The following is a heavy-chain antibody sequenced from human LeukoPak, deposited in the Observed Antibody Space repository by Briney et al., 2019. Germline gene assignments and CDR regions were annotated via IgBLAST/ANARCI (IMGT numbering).Heavy chain of an antibody. D-gene: IGHD2-15*01. V-gene: IGHV1-2*02. Sequence: ASVKVSCKASGYTFTGYYMHWVRQAPGQGLEWMGWINPNSGGTNYAQKFQGRATMTRDTSISTAYMELSRLRSDDTAVYYCARDRFVVVVAATRRAEDQFDPWGQGTLVTVSS. J-gene: IGHJ5*02. CDR3: ARDRFVVVVAATRRAEDQFDP. CDR2: INPNSGGT. CDR1: GYTFTGYY.